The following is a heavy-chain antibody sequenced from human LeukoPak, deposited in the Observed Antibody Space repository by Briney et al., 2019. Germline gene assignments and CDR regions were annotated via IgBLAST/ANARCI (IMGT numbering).Heavy chain of an antibody. J-gene: IGHJ4*02. CDR2: INHSGST. CDR1: GGSFSGYY. V-gene: IGHV4-34*01. CDR3: ARARAMVDY. D-gene: IGHD5-18*01. Sequence: SETLSLTCAVYGGSFSGYYWSWIRQPPGKGLEWIGEINHSGSTNYNPSLKSRVTIPVDTSKNQFSLKLSSVTAADTAVYYCARARAMVDYWGQGTLVTVSS.